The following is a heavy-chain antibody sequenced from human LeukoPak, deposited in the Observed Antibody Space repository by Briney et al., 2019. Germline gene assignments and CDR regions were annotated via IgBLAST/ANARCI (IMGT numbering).Heavy chain of an antibody. CDR2: IFPRDSDV. CDR1: GYTFTSYW. D-gene: IGHD3-10*01. J-gene: IGHJ6*02. Sequence: GESLTISCKTSGYTFTSYWIGWVRQTPGKGLECMGVIFPRDSDVRYSPSFQGQVTISADKSTNIAYLHWGSLKASDSAMYYCVRSLPGTLLRGYGMDVWGPGTTVTVS. CDR3: VRSLPGTLLRGYGMDV. V-gene: IGHV5-51*01.